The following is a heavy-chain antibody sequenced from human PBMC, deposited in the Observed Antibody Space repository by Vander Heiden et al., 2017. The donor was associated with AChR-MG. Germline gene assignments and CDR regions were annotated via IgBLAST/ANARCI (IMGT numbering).Heavy chain of an antibody. Sequence: VQLVESGGGLVQPGGSLKLPCAASGFTFSGSAKHWVRQASGKGLEWVGRIRSKANSYATAYAASVKGRFTISRDDSKNTAYLQMNSLKTEDTAVYYCMCILAVAGTDYWCQGTLVTVSS. V-gene: IGHV3-73*02. CDR3: MCILAVAGTDY. CDR1: GFTFSGSA. J-gene: IGHJ4*02. D-gene: IGHD6-19*01. CDR2: IRSKANSYAT.